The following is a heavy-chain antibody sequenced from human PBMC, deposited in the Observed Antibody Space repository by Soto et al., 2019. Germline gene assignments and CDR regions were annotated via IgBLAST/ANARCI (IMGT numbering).Heavy chain of an antibody. D-gene: IGHD6-6*01. CDR2: IYYSGST. Sequence: SETLSLTCTVSGGSISSSSYYWGWIRQPPGKGLEWIGSIYYSGSTYYNPSLKSRVTISVDTSKNQFSLKLSSVTAADTAVYYCARRLLAARLFKGNWFDPWGQGTLVTVSS. CDR3: ARRLLAARLFKGNWFDP. J-gene: IGHJ5*02. V-gene: IGHV4-39*01. CDR1: GGSISSSSYY.